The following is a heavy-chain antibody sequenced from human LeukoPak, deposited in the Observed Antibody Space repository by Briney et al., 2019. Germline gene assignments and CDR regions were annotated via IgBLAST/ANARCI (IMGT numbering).Heavy chain of an antibody. J-gene: IGHJ6*03. V-gene: IGHV4-59*12. CDR3: ARDLGSPGYYYYYYMDV. CDR1: GDSISSYY. CDR2: IYYSGST. D-gene: IGHD2-15*01. Sequence: SETLSLTCTVSGDSISSYYWSWIRQPPGKGLEWIGYIYYSGSTNYNPSLKSRVTISVDTSKNQFSLKLSSVTAADTAVYYCARDLGSPGYYYYYYMDVWGKGTTVTVSS.